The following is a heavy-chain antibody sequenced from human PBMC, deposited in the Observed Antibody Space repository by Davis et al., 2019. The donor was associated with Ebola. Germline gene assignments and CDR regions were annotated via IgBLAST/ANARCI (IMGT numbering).Heavy chain of an antibody. CDR3: ARAVGARGWFDP. CDR2: INHSGST. V-gene: IGHV4-39*07. Sequence: SETLSLTCTVSGGSISSSSYYWSWIRQPPGKGLEWIGEINHSGSTNYNPSLKSRVTISVDTSKNQFSLKLSSVTAADTAVYYCARAVGARGWFDPWGQGTLVTVSS. CDR1: GGSISSSSYY. D-gene: IGHD1-26*01. J-gene: IGHJ5*02.